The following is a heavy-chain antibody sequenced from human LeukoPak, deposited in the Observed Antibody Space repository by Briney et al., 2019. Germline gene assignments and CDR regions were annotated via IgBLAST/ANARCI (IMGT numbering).Heavy chain of an antibody. D-gene: IGHD5-12*01. CDR2: ISSSGSTI. CDR1: GFTFSSYE. CDR3: ARDGATGSIY. V-gene: IGHV3-48*03. Sequence: PGGSLRLSCAASGFTFSSYEMNWVRQAPGKGLEWVSYISSSGSTIYYADSVKGRFTTSRDNAKNSLYLQMNSLRAEDTAVYYCARDGATGSIYWGQGTLVTVSS. J-gene: IGHJ4*02.